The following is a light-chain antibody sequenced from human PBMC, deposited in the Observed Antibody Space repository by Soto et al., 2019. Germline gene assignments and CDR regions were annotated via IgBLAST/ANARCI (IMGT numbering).Light chain of an antibody. Sequence: ENLLTQSPGTLPLSPGEGATLSSRASRGVSANYLAWYQQKPGQAPTILIYGASIRDAGIPDRFSGSGSGTDFTLTISRLEPEDFAVYYCQQYGSSPRTFGQGTKVDIK. CDR1: RGVSANY. CDR2: GAS. CDR3: QQYGSSPRT. J-gene: IGKJ1*01. V-gene: IGKV3-20*01.